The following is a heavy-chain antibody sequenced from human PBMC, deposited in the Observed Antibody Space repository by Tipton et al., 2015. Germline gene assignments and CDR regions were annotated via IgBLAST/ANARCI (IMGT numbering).Heavy chain of an antibody. CDR3: ARDSSSLYTGTYFFAD. Sequence: TLSLTCTVSGGSISSDYWTWIRQPPGRGLEWIGNIFHSGTTNYNPSLRSRVTISIDTSNNQFSLRLTSVSAEDTAVYYCARDSSSLYTGTYFFADWGRGTLVTVSS. D-gene: IGHD1-26*01. J-gene: IGHJ4*02. V-gene: IGHV4-59*01. CDR2: IFHSGTT. CDR1: GGSISSDY.